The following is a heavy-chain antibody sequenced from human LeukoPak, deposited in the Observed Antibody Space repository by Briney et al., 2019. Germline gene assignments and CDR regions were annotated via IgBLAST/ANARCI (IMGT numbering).Heavy chain of an antibody. D-gene: IGHD6-13*01. CDR2: ISSSSSYI. CDR1: GFTLSSYS. J-gene: IGHJ4*02. V-gene: IGHV3-21*01. CDR3: ARGGFSSSHNDY. Sequence: PGGSLRLSCAASGFTLSSYSMNWVRQAPGKGLEWVSSISSSSSYIYYADSVKGRFTISRDNAKNSLYLQMNSLGAEDTAVYYCARGGFSSSHNDYWGQGTLVTVSS.